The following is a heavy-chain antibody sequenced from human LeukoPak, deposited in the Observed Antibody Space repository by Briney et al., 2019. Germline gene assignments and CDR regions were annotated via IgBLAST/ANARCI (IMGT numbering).Heavy chain of an antibody. CDR2: IYYSGST. J-gene: IGHJ4*02. V-gene: IGHV4-59*01. CDR3: ASQWLVRGYFDY. Sequence: SETLSLTCAVSGGSISGFYWSWIRQPPGKGLEWIGYIYYSGSTNYNPSLKSRVTISVDTSKNQFSLKLSSVTAADTAVYYCASQWLVRGYFDYWGQGTLVTVSS. D-gene: IGHD6-19*01. CDR1: GGSISGFY.